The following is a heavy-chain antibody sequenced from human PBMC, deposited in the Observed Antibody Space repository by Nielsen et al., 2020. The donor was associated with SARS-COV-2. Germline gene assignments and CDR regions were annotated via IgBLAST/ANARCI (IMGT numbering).Heavy chain of an antibody. CDR1: GFTFGSYW. CDR2: IKEDGSER. J-gene: IGHJ4*02. CDR3: ARDPGLDYFDY. V-gene: IGHV3-7*01. Sequence: GESLKISCAASGFTFGSYWMTWVRQAPGKGLEWVANIKEDGSERSYVDSVKGRFTISRDNAKNTLYLQMNSLRAEDTAVYYCARDPGLDYFDYWGQGTLVTVSS. D-gene: IGHD6-6*01.